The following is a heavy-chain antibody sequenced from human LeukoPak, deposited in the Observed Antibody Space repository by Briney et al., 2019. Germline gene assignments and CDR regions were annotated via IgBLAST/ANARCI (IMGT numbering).Heavy chain of an antibody. Sequence: SETLSLTCAVSGGSFSGYYWSWIRQPPGKGLEWIGEINHSGSTNYNPSLKSRVTISVDTSKNQFSLKLSSVTAADTAVYYCARGIAAAGRGYFDYWGQGTLVTVSS. CDR2: INHSGST. CDR3: ARGIAAAGRGYFDY. CDR1: GGSFSGYY. D-gene: IGHD6-13*01. V-gene: IGHV4-34*01. J-gene: IGHJ4*02.